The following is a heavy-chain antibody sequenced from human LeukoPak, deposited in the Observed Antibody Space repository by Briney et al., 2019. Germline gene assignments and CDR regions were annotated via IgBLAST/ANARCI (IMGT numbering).Heavy chain of an antibody. J-gene: IGHJ6*02. CDR1: GFTFSDYY. CDR2: ISSSGSTI. V-gene: IGHV3-11*01. Sequence: GGSLRLSCAASGFTFSDYYMSWIRQAPGNGLEWVSYISSSGSTIYYADSVKGRFTISRDNAKNSLYLQMNSLRAEDTAVYYCARSAYSSGWYTGPYGMDVWGQGTTVTVSS. CDR3: ARSAYSSGWYTGPYGMDV. D-gene: IGHD6-19*01.